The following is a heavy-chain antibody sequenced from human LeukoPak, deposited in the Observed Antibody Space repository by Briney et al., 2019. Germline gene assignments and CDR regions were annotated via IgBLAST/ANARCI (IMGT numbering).Heavy chain of an antibody. CDR1: GFIFSTYS. CDR3: ATCTTCSSSCYYCHMDV. V-gene: IGHV3-48*01. J-gene: IGHJ6*03. Sequence: PGGSLRLSCAASGFIFSTYSMNWVRQAPGKGLEWVSYISSNTGATYYADAVKGRFTMSRDNAKKSLYLQMNSLGAEDTGIYYCATCTTCSSSCYYCHMDVWGKGTTVTVSS. CDR2: ISSNTGAT. D-gene: IGHD2-2*01.